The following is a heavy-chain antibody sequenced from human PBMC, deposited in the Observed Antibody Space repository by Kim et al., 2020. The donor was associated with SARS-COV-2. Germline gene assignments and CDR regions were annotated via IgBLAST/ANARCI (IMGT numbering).Heavy chain of an antibody. CDR1: GFTFSSYA. D-gene: IGHD3-16*01. J-gene: IGHJ6*02. CDR3: AKGTSGGALYYYYGMDV. CDR2: ISGSGGST. Sequence: GGSLRLSCAASGFTFSSYAMSWVRQAPGKGLEWVSAISGSGGSTYYADSVKGRFTISRDNSKNTLYLQMNSLRAEDTAVYYCAKGTSGGALYYYYGMDVWGQGTTVTVSS. V-gene: IGHV3-23*01.